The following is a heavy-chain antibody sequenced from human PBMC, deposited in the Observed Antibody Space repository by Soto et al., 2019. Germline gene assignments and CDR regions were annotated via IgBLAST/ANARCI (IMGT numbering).Heavy chain of an antibody. CDR2: IDPSDSQT. CDR1: GYSFAGYW. D-gene: IGHD3-22*01. J-gene: IGHJ4*02. Sequence: GESLKISCKGSGYSFAGYWITWVGQKPGKGLEWMGRIDPSDSQTYYSPSFRGHVTISVTKSITTVFLQWSSLRASDTAMYYCARQIYDSDTGPNFQYYFDSWGQGTPVTVSS. V-gene: IGHV5-10-1*01. CDR3: ARQIYDSDTGPNFQYYFDS.